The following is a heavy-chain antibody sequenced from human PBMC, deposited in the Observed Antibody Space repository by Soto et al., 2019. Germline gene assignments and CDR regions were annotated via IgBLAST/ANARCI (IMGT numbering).Heavy chain of an antibody. J-gene: IGHJ6*02. CDR3: ARVCGGDCLHGMDV. Sequence: QVQLQESGPGLVKPSQTLSLTCTVSGGSISSGGYYWSWIRQHPGKGLEWIGYIYYSGSTYYNPSIKSRVNISVDTSKNQLSLKLSSVTAADTAVYYCARVCGGDCLHGMDVWGQGTTVTVSS. CDR1: GGSISSGGYY. D-gene: IGHD2-21*02. V-gene: IGHV4-31*03. CDR2: IYYSGST.